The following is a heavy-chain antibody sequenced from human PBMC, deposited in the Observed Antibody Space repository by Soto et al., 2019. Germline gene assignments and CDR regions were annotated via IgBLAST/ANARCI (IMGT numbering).Heavy chain of an antibody. Sequence: EVQLVESGGGLVQPGGSLRLSCAASGFTFSSYWMSWVRQAPGKGLEWVANIKQDGSEKYYVDSVKGRFTISRDNSKNSLYLQMNSLRAEDTTVYYCAREWVVADTATIYWYFDLWGRGTLVTVS. CDR3: AREWVVADTATIYWYFDL. J-gene: IGHJ2*01. CDR1: GFTFSSYW. CDR2: IKQDGSEK. D-gene: IGHD2-15*01. V-gene: IGHV3-7*01.